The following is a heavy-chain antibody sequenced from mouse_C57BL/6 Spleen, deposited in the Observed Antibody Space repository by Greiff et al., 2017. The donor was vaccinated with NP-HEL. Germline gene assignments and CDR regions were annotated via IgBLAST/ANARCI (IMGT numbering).Heavy chain of an antibody. CDR2: IDPSDSET. CDR3: AREEGLLAWFAY. CDR1: GYTFTSYW. Sequence: QVQLQQSGAELVRPGSSVKLSCKASGYTFTSYWMHWVKQRPIQGLEWIGNIDPSDSETHYNQKFKDKATLTVDKSSSTAYMQLSSLTSEDSAVYYCAREEGLLAWFAYWGQGTLVTVSA. D-gene: IGHD2-3*01. J-gene: IGHJ3*01. V-gene: IGHV1-52*01.